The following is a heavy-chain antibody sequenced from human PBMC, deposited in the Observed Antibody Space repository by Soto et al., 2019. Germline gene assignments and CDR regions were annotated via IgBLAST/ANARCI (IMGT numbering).Heavy chain of an antibody. D-gene: IGHD6-6*01. V-gene: IGHV4-30-4*01. CDR1: GGSISSGDYY. J-gene: IGHJ4*02. Sequence: QVQLQESGPGLVKPSQTLSLTCTVSGGSISSGDYYWSWIRQSPGKGLEWIGYIYYSGSTYYNPSLKSRVTISVDTSKNQFSLELSSVTAADTAVYYCAREGGDYSSSSVYFDHWGQGTLVTVSS. CDR2: IYYSGST. CDR3: AREGGDYSSSSVYFDH.